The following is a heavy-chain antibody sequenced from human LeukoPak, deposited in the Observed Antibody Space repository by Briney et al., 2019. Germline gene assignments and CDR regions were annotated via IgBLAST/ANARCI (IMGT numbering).Heavy chain of an antibody. Sequence: SETLSLTCAVSGGSIGSSNWWSWVRQPPGEGLEWIGEIYHSGSTNYNPSLKSRVTISVDKSNNQFSLKLSSVTAADTAVYYCARDLGYDSAYWGQGTLVTVSS. CDR1: GGSIGSSNW. CDR2: IYHSGST. J-gene: IGHJ4*02. CDR3: ARDLGYDSAY. V-gene: IGHV4-4*02. D-gene: IGHD5-12*01.